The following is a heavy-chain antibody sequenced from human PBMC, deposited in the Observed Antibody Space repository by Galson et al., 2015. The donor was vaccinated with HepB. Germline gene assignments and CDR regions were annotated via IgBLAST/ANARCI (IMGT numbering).Heavy chain of an antibody. CDR1: GGSISSGDYY. CDR2: IYYSGST. J-gene: IGHJ3*02. Sequence: TLSLTCTVSGGSISSGDYYWSWIRQPPGKGLEWIGYIYYSGSTYYNPSLKSRVTISVDTSKNQFSLKLSSVTAADTAVYYCARAPYYDILRAGAFDIWGQGTMVTVSS. D-gene: IGHD3-9*01. CDR3: ARAPYYDILRAGAFDI. V-gene: IGHV4-30-4*01.